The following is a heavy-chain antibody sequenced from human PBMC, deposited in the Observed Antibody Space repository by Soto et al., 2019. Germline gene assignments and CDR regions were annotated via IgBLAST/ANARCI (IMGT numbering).Heavy chain of an antibody. D-gene: IGHD1-1*01. CDR2: TCRYGREI. Sequence: GGSLRLSCAASGFTFSTYFMHWVGQAPGTGLVWVSRTCRYGREIYYADSVKGRFTISRDDAKNTLYLQMDSLRVEDTGIYYCVRGTTAWRGLDYWGQGALVTVSS. V-gene: IGHV3-74*01. J-gene: IGHJ4*02. CDR1: GFTFSTYF. CDR3: VRGTTAWRGLDY.